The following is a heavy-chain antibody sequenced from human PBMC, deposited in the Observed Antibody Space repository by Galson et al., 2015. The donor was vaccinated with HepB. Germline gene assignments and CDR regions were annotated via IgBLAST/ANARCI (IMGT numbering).Heavy chain of an antibody. CDR3: ARSHCSSTSCPFMGLAN. V-gene: IGHV2-5*02. D-gene: IGHD2-2*01. Sequence: PALVKPTQTLTLTCTFSGFSLSTSGVGVGWIRQPPGKALEWLALIYWDDDKRYSPSLKSRLTITKDTSKNQVVLTMTNMDPVDTATYYCARSHCSSTSCPFMGLANWGQGTLVTVSS. CDR2: IYWDDDK. J-gene: IGHJ4*02. CDR1: GFSLSTSGVG.